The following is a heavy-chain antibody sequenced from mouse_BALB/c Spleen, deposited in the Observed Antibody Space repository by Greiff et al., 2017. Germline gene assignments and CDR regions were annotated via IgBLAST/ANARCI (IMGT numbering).Heavy chain of an antibody. D-gene: IGHD2-3*01. CDR3: ARDDGYSPWFAY. CDR2: ISSGGST. Sequence: EVKLVESGGGLVKPGGSLKLSCAASGFTFSSYAMSWVRQTPEKRLEWVASISSGGSTYYPDSVKGRFTISRDNPKNTLFLQMTSLRSEDTAMYYCARDDGYSPWFAYWGQGTLVTVSA. CDR1: GFTFSSYA. J-gene: IGHJ3*01. V-gene: IGHV5-6-5*01.